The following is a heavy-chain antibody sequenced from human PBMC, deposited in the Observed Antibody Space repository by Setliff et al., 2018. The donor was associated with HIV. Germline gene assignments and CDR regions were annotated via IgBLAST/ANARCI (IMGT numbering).Heavy chain of an antibody. D-gene: IGHD4-4*01. J-gene: IGHJ6*03. Sequence: PSETLSLTCTVSGGSISSGGYYWSWIRQPAGKGLEWIGLIYTSGRTNYNPSLKSRVKISVDTSKNQFSLRLTSVAAADTASYYCVRASHMTPGNLLHSTGPYYSYYMDVWGRGTTVTVSS. CDR3: VRASHMTPGNLLHSTGPYYSYYMDV. CDR2: IYTSGRT. V-gene: IGHV4-61*02. CDR1: GGSISSGGYY.